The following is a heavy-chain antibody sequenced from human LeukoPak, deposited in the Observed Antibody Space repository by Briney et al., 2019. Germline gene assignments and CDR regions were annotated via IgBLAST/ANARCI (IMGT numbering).Heavy chain of an antibody. CDR2: IWYDGSNK. CDR1: GFTFSSYG. V-gene: IGHV3-33*08. J-gene: IGHJ4*02. Sequence: GGSLRLSCAASGFTFSSYGMHWVRQAPGKGLEWVAVIWYDGSNKYYADSVKGRFTISRDNSKNTLYLQMNSLRAEDTAVYYCARAGAYAHIGNWGQGTLVTVSS. D-gene: IGHD1-14*01. CDR3: ARAGAYAHIGN.